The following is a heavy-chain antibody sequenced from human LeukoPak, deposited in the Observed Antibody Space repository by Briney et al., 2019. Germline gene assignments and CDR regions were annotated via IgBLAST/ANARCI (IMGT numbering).Heavy chain of an antibody. CDR3: ARGDSSGYYYFDY. D-gene: IGHD6-19*01. Sequence: GGSLRLSCAASVFTVSSNYMSWVRQAPGKGLEWVSVIYSGGNTYYADSVKGRFTISRDNSKNTLYLQMNSLRAEDTAVYYCARGDSSGYYYFDYWGQGTLVTVSS. V-gene: IGHV3-53*01. CDR1: VFTVSSNY. J-gene: IGHJ4*02. CDR2: IYSGGNT.